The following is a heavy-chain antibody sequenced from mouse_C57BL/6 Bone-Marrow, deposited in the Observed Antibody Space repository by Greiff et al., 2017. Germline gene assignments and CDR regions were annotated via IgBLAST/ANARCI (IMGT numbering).Heavy chain of an antibody. CDR1: GYTFTDYY. V-gene: IGHV1-76*01. J-gene: IGHJ3*01. Sequence: QVQLQQSGAELVRPGASVKLSCKASGYTFTDYYINWVKQRPGQGLEWIARIYPGSGNTYYNEKFKGKATLTAEKSSSTAYMQLSSLTSEDSAVYFCAELLLRYPFAYWGQGTLVTVSA. CDR3: AELLLRYPFAY. D-gene: IGHD1-1*01. CDR2: IYPGSGNT.